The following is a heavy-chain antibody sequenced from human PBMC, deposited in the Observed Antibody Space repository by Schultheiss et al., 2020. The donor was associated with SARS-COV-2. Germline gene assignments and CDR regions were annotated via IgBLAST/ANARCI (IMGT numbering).Heavy chain of an antibody. V-gene: IGHV1-8*02. J-gene: IGHJ4*02. CDR1: GYTFTSYG. D-gene: IGHD3-22*01. CDR2: MNPNSGNT. CDR3: ARVLDYYDSSGYYSVLAYYFDY. Sequence: ASVKVSCKASGYTFTSYGISWVRQATGQGLEWMGWMNPNSGNTGYAQKFQGRVTMTRDTSISTAYMELSRLRSDDTAVYYCARVLDYYDSSGYYSVLAYYFDYWGQGTLVTVSS.